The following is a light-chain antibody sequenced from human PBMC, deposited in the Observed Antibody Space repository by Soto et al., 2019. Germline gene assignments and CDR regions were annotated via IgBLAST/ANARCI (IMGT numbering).Light chain of an antibody. CDR3: QQYYSTPYT. CDR2: RAS. CDR1: QSVLYSSNNENY. V-gene: IGKV4-1*01. Sequence: DIVMTQSPDSLAVSLGERATINCKSSQSVLYSSNNENYLAWYQQKPGQPPKLLIYRASIRESGVPDRFSGSGSGTDFTLTISSLQAEDAAVYHCQQYYSTPYTFGQGTKLQI. J-gene: IGKJ2*01.